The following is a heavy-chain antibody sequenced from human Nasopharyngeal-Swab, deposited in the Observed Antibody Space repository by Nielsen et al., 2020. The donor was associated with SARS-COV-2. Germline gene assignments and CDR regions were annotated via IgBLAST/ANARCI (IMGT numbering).Heavy chain of an antibody. CDR1: GYIFTSYW. J-gene: IGHJ6*02. CDR3: VRPEGVATSFKYYFQYGMDV. Sequence: GESLKISCKGSGYIFTSYWLAWVRQMPGKGLEWMGIIYPRDSDTRYSPSFQGQVTISADKSISTAYLQWSSLKASDTAMYYCVRPEGVATSFKYYFQYGMDVWGQGTMVTVPS. CDR2: IYPRDSDT. V-gene: IGHV5-51*01. D-gene: IGHD5-12*01.